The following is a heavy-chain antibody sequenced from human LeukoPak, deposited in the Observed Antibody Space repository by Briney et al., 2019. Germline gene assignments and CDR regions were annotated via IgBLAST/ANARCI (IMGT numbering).Heavy chain of an antibody. D-gene: IGHD3-22*01. Sequence: ASVKVSCKASGYTFTSYDINWVRQATGQGLEWMGWMNPNSGNTGYAQKFQGRVTMTRNTSISTAYMELSSLRSEDTAVYYCAKDRPRAYESGYHLGDYWGQGTLVTVSS. V-gene: IGHV1-8*01. J-gene: IGHJ4*02. CDR1: GYTFTSYD. CDR3: AKDRPRAYESGYHLGDY. CDR2: MNPNSGNT.